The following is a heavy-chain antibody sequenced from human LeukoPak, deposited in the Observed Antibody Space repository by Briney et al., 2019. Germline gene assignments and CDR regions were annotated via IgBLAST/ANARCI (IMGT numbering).Heavy chain of an antibody. CDR2: IIPIFGTA. CDR3: ARVPSGCSSTSCYYVY. V-gene: IGHV1-69*01. D-gene: IGHD2-2*01. J-gene: IGHJ4*02. CDR1: GGTFSSYA. Sequence: SVKVSCKASGGTFSSYATSWVRQAPGQGLEWMGGIIPIFGTANYAQKFQGRVTITADESTSTAYMELSSLRSEDTAVYYCARVPSGCSSTSCYYVYWGQGTLVTVSS.